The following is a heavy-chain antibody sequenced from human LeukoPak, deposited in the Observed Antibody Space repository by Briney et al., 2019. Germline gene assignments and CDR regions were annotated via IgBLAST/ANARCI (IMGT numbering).Heavy chain of an antibody. J-gene: IGHJ4*02. CDR3: ARDTVRRGEFDY. V-gene: IGHV4-59*01. CDR2: IYYSGST. CDR1: GGYISNSY. D-gene: IGHD3-16*01. Sequence: PSETLSLTCTVSGGYISNSYWSWIRQPPGKGLEWIGFIYYSGSTNYNPSLESRVTISVDTSKNQFSLKLSSLTAADTAVYYCARDTVRRGEFDYWGQGTLVTVSS.